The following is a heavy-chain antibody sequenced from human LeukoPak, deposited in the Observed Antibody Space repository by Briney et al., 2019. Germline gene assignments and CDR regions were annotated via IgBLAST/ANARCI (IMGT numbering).Heavy chain of an antibody. V-gene: IGHV3-11*01. CDR1: GFTFSDFY. CDR2: ITSSGSTI. J-gene: IGHJ5*02. Sequence: PGGSLRLSCAASGFTFSDFYMSWIRQAPGKGLEWVSYITSSGSTIYYADSVKGRFTISRDNAKNSLYLQMNSLRAEDTAVYYCARDLVRFGGWYDHWGQGTLVTVSS. CDR3: ARDLVRFGGWYDH. D-gene: IGHD2-15*01.